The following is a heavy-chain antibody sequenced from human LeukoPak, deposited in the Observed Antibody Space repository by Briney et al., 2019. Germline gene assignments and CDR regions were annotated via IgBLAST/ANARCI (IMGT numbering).Heavy chain of an antibody. CDR2: FDPEDGET. V-gene: IGHV1-24*01. Sequence: ASVKVSCKVSGYTLTELSMHWVRQAPGKGLEWMGGFDPEDGETIHAQKFQGRVTMTEDTSTDTAYMELSSLRSEDTAVYYCATDQGLQSKTCYYGMDVWGQGTTVTVSS. CDR3: ATDQGLQSKTCYYGMDV. D-gene: IGHD4-11*01. CDR1: GYTLTELS. J-gene: IGHJ6*02.